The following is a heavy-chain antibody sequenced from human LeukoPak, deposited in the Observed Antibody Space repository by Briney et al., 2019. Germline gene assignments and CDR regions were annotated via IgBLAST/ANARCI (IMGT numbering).Heavy chain of an antibody. CDR1: GFTFSNYW. V-gene: IGHV3-7*01. J-gene: IGHJ3*02. D-gene: IGHD3-3*01. CDR3: AKLISSWYYDFWSGYPPVAFDI. Sequence: GGSLRLSCAASGFTFSNYWMSWVRQAPGKGLEWVANIKQDGSEKYYVDSVKGRFTISRDNAKNSLYLQMNSLRAEDTAVYYCAKLISSWYYDFWSGYPPVAFDIWGQGTMVTVSS. CDR2: IKQDGSEK.